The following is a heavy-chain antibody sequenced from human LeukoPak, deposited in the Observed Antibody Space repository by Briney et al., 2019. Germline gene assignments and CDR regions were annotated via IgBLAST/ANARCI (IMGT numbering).Heavy chain of an antibody. CDR2: ISGSGGST. D-gene: IGHD6-13*01. V-gene: IGHV3-23*01. J-gene: IGHJ4*02. CDR3: AKAPMPNSSSFY. Sequence: GGSLRVSCVASGFSFTPHAMGWVRQAPGKGVEWVSHISGSGGSTKYSGSVKGRFTVSRDNSKNTLYLQMNSLRAEDTAVYYCAKAPMPNSSSFYWGQGTLVTVSS. CDR1: GFSFTPHA.